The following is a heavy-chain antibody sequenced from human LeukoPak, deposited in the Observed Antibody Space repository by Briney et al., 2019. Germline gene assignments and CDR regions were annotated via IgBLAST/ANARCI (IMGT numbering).Heavy chain of an antibody. J-gene: IGHJ4*02. CDR1: GGSISSYY. CDR2: IYYSGST. D-gene: IGHD5-24*01. V-gene: IGHV4-59*01. CDR3: AREMATIGGVDY. Sequence: PSETLSLTCTVSGGSISSYYWSWIRQPPGKGLEWIGYIYYSGSTNYNPSLKSRVTISVDTSKNQFSLKLTSVTAADTAVYYCAREMATIGGVDYWGQGTLVTVSS.